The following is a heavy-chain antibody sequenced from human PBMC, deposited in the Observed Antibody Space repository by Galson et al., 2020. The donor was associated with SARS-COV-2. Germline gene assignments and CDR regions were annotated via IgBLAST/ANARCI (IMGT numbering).Heavy chain of an antibody. D-gene: IGHD4-17*01. CDR3: ARASYGDYVEGYYYYYYMDV. J-gene: IGHJ6*03. CDR2: IHPNSGGT. Sequence: ASVKVSCKASGYTFTGYYMHWVRQAPGQGLEWMGWIHPNSGGTNYAQTFQGWVTMTRDTSISTAYMELSRLRSDDTAVYYCARASYGDYVEGYYYYYYMDVWGKGTTVTVSS. CDR1: GYTFTGYY. V-gene: IGHV1-2*04.